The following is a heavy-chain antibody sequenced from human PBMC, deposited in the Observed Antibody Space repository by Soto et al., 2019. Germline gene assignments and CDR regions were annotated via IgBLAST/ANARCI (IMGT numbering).Heavy chain of an antibody. CDR1: GYSFTSYW. D-gene: IGHD6-6*01. J-gene: IGHJ6*02. CDR3: ARQEAPYSSSSSYCYYGMDV. Sequence: PGESLKISCKGSGYSFTSYWIGWVRQMPGKGLEWMGIIYPGDSDTRYSPSFQGQVTISADKSISTAYLQWSSLKASDTAMYYCARQEAPYSSSSSYCYYGMDVWGQGTTVTVSS. V-gene: IGHV5-51*01. CDR2: IYPGDSDT.